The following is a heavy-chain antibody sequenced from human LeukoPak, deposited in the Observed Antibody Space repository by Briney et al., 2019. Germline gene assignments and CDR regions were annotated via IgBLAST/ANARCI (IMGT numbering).Heavy chain of an antibody. J-gene: IGHJ4*02. D-gene: IGHD3-22*01. CDR3: ARGAKIDYDSSGYFDY. Sequence: ASVKVSCKASGYTFTNYYMHWVRQAPGQGLEWMGIINPSGGSTSYAQKFQGRVTMTRDTSTSTVYMELSSLRSEDTAVYYCARGAKIDYDSSGYFDYWGQGTLVTVSS. V-gene: IGHV1-46*01. CDR2: INPSGGST. CDR1: GYTFTNYY.